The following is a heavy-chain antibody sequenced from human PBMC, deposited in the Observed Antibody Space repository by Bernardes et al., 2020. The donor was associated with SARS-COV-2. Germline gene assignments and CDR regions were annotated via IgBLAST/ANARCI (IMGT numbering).Heavy chain of an antibody. CDR1: GYTFTSYD. V-gene: IGHV1-8*01. Sequence: ASVKVSCKASGYTFTSYDINWVRQATGQGLEWMGWMNPNSGNTGYAQKFQGRVTMTRNTSISTAYMELSSLRSEDTAVYYCARGVIVHDAFDIWGQGTMVTVSS. J-gene: IGHJ3*02. CDR2: MNPNSGNT. CDR3: ARGVIVHDAFDI. D-gene: IGHD3-16*02.